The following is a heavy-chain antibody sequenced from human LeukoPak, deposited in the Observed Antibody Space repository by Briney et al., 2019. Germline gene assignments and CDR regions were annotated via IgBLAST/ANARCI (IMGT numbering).Heavy chain of an antibody. J-gene: IGHJ4*02. CDR3: ARYLAVTGTGSFDY. V-gene: IGHV2-5*02. CDR1: GFSLTTCGVG. D-gene: IGHD6-19*01. Sequence: SGPTLVKPTETLTLTCTFSGFSLTTCGVGVGWIRQPPGKALEWLTLIYWDDEKRFSPSLKSRLTITKDTSKNQVVLTMTNMDPVDTATFYCARYLAVTGTGSFDYWGQGTLVTVSS. CDR2: IYWDDEK.